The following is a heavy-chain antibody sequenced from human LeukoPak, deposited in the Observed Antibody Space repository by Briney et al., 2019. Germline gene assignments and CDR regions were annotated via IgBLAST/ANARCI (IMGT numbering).Heavy chain of an antibody. CDR2: IYHSGST. J-gene: IGHJ4*02. D-gene: IGHD2-2*01. CDR3: ARVSYQEGVDY. V-gene: IGHV4-38-2*02. CDR1: GYSITSGYY. Sequence: SETLSLTCTVSGYSITSGYYWGWIRQPPGKGLEWIGSIYHSGSTFYNPSLQSRVTMSVDTSKNQFSLRLTSVTAADTAFYYCARVSYQEGVDYWGQGTLVTVSS.